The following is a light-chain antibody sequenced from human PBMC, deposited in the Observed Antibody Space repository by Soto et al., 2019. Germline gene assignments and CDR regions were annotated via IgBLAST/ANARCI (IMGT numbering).Light chain of an antibody. CDR2: DAS. CDR3: QQSYSIPFT. CDR1: QSSSTY. J-gene: IGKJ3*01. V-gene: IGKV1-39*01. Sequence: DIQMTQSPSSLSASVGDRVTITCRASQSSSTYFNWYQQKPGKAPKLLIFDASSLESGVPSRFSGSGSGTDFNLTISSLQPEDVATYYCQQSYSIPFTFGPGTKLYIK.